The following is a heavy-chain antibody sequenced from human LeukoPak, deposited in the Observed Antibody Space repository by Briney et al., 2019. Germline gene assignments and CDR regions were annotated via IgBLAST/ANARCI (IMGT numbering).Heavy chain of an antibody. J-gene: IGHJ5*02. CDR2: IIPILGIA. CDR3: ASGLMVRGVMDP. V-gene: IGHV1-69*04. D-gene: IGHD3-10*01. CDR1: GGTFSSYA. Sequence: SVKVSCKASGGTFSSYAISWVRQAPGQGLEWMGRIIPILGIANYAQKFQGRVTITADKSTSTAYMELSSLRSEDTAVYFCASGLMVRGVMDPWGQGTLVTVSS.